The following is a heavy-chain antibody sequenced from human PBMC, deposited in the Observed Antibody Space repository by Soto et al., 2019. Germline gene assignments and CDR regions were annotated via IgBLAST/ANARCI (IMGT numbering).Heavy chain of an antibody. D-gene: IGHD2-2*01. Sequence: QVQLVQSGAEVKKPASSVKVSCKASGGIFSRHGINWVRQAPGQGLEWMGGILPIFGTSKYAEKFQGRVTSTADESTSTVYRHLSSLTSEDTGVYFCARSQGGGFQLLYARDVWGQGTMGTVSS. CDR3: ARSQGGGFQLLYARDV. CDR1: GGIFSRHG. CDR2: ILPIFGTS. V-gene: IGHV1-69*01. J-gene: IGHJ3*01.